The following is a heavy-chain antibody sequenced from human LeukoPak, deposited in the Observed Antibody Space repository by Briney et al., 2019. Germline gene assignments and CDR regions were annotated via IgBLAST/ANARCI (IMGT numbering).Heavy chain of an antibody. CDR2: ISSSSSTI. CDR1: GFTFSSYS. J-gene: IGHJ4*02. CDR3: ARDRRYSSSSLFDY. V-gene: IGHV3-48*01. Sequence: GGSLRLSCAASGFTFSSYSMNWVRQAPGKGLEWVSYISSSSSTIYYADSVKGRFTISRDNAKNSLYLQMNSLRAEDTAVYYCARDRRYSSSSLFDYWGQGTLVTVSS. D-gene: IGHD6-6*01.